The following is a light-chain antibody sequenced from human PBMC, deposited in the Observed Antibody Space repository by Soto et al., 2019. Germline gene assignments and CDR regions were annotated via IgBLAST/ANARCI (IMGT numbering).Light chain of an antibody. CDR1: QSVDSK. CDR3: QHYSTWLWT. V-gene: IGKV3-15*01. CDR2: GAS. Sequence: EIVMTQSPATLSVSPGERATLSCRASQSVDSKLAWYQQKPGQGPRLLIYGASSRATGIPARFSGSGSGTEFTLNISSLQSEDFEVYYCQHYSTWLWTFGQGTKVEIK. J-gene: IGKJ1*01.